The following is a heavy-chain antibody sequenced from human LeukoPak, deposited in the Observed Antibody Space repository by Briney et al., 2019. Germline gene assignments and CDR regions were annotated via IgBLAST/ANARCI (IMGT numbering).Heavy chain of an antibody. CDR2: IFYSGST. Sequence: SETLSLTCTVSGGSISTSNYYWGWIRQPPGKGLEWIGNIFYSGSTYYSPSLKSRVTISLDTSRNQFSLKLNSVTAADTAVYYCAKDDDWLRFEHWGRGTPVSVSS. D-gene: IGHD5-12*01. CDR3: AKDDDWLRFEH. J-gene: IGHJ4*02. V-gene: IGHV4-39*07. CDR1: GGSISTSNYY.